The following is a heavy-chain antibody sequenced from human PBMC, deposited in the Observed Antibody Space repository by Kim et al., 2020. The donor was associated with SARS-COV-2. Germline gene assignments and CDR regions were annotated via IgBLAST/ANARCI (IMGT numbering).Heavy chain of an antibody. CDR1: GFTFSDHF. CDR2: MRNKAETYST. D-gene: IGHD1-26*01. CDR3: TRDRLGAGDY. J-gene: IGHJ4*02. Sequence: GGSLRLSCAASGFTFSDHFMDWFRQAPGKGLEWVARMRNKAETYSTEYAASVKGRFTISRDDSRNSLYLQMNSLTSEDTAVYYCTRDRLGAGDYWGQGTLVPVSS. V-gene: IGHV3-72*01.